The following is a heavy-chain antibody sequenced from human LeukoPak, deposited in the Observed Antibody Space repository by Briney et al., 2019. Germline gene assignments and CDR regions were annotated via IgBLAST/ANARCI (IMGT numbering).Heavy chain of an antibody. V-gene: IGHV4-59*01. J-gene: IGHJ4*02. CDR1: GGSMNNYY. Sequence: SETLSLTCTVSGGSMNNYYWSWIRQAPGKGLEWIGTIHYSGSTSYNISLKSLVTMSLDTSKSQFSLRLTSVTAADTAVYYCASDLGRGYSGEFDFWGQGTLVTVSS. CDR3: ASDLGRGYSGEFDF. CDR2: IHYSGST. D-gene: IGHD5-12*01.